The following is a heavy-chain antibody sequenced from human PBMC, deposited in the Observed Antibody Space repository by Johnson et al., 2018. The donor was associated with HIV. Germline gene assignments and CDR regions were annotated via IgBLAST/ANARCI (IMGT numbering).Heavy chain of an antibody. CDR1: GFTFISYA. CDR2: INWNGGST. CDR3: ARANSYGDYRAKAFDI. Sequence: VQLVESGGGVVQPGRSLRLSCAASGFTFISYAMHWVRQAPGKGLEWVSGINWNGGSTGYADSVKGRFTISRDNAKNSLYLQMNSLRAEDTALYYCARANSYGDYRAKAFDIWGQGTMVTVSS. J-gene: IGHJ3*02. V-gene: IGHV3-20*04. D-gene: IGHD4-17*01.